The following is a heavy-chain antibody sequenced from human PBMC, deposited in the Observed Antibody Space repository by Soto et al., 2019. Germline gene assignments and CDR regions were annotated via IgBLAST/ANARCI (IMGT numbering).Heavy chain of an antibody. CDR2: VNPIVSMS. CDR3: ASSYGSGYRAFDY. Sequence: QVQLVQSGAEVKRPGSSVKVSCKASGDTFNFYSINWVRQAPGVGLEWMGRVNPIVSMSNYAQKFQGRVTMAADKSRSTVYMELSSLRSEDTAIYYCASSYGSGYRAFDYWGQGALVTVSS. CDR1: GDTFNFYS. J-gene: IGHJ4*02. D-gene: IGHD3-10*01. V-gene: IGHV1-69*02.